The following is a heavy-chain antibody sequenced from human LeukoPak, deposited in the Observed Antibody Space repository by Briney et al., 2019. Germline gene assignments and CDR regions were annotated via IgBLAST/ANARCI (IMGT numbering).Heavy chain of an antibody. CDR1: GGSMSTYY. D-gene: IGHD3-10*01. CDR3: ARAQYYYGFWFDP. CDR2: VYYSGST. J-gene: IGHJ5*02. Sequence: SETLSLTCTVSGGSMSTYYWSWVRQPPGKGPERIGYVYYSGSTDYNPALKSRVTISLDTSGNQFSLKLSSVTAADTAVYYCARAQYYYGFWFDPWGQGTLVTVSS. V-gene: IGHV4-59*01.